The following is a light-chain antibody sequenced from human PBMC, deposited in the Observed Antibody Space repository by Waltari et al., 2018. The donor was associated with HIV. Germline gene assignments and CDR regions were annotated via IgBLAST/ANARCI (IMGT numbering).Light chain of an antibody. CDR1: SSDVGGSNF. CDR2: DVR. Sequence: QSALTQPASVSGYPGQSITISCTGTSSDVGGSNFVPWFQHHPGKAPKVMIYDVRNRPSGVSNRFSGSKSGNTAALTISGLQSEDEADYYCSSYTSSSTLVFGGGTKLTVL. V-gene: IGLV2-14*03. J-gene: IGLJ2*01. CDR3: SSYTSSSTLV.